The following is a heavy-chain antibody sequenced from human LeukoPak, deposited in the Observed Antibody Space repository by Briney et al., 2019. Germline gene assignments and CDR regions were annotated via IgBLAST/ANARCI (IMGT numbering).Heavy chain of an antibody. V-gene: IGHV3-23*01. J-gene: IGHJ5*02. D-gene: IGHD6-13*01. CDR3: ARCMVLSQGWCNWFDP. CDR2: IRIGGGGT. Sequence: GGSLRLSCAASGFDLTTYAMTWVRQAPAKGLEWVSSIRIGGGGTYNADSVKGRFTISRDNSENTLHLQMNNLRVEDTARYFCARCMVLSQGWCNWFDPWGQGTLVTVSS. CDR1: GFDLTTYA.